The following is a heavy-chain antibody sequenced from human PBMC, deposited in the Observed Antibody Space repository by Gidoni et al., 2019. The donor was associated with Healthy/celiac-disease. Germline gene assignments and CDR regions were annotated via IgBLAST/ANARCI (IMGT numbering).Heavy chain of an antibody. V-gene: IGHV1-2*02. CDR1: GSTFTGYY. CDR3: ARRPGGAGPGAYYYYMDV. Sequence: QVQLVQSGAEVKKPGASVKVSCKASGSTFTGYYMHWVRQAPGQGLEWMGWINPNSGGTNYAQKFQGRVTMTRDTSISTAYMELSRLRSDDTAVYYCARRPGGAGPGAYYYYMDVWGKGTTVTVSS. CDR2: INPNSGGT. J-gene: IGHJ6*03. D-gene: IGHD3-16*01.